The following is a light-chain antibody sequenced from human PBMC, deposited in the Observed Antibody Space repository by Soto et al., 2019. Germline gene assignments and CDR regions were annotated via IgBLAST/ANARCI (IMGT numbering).Light chain of an antibody. CDR3: QQYKSYLYS. J-gene: IGKJ2*01. V-gene: IGKV1-5*03. CDR1: QSIGYW. Sequence: DIQMTQSPSTLSASVGDRVTITCRASQSIGYWLAWYQHKPGKGPKLLIYKESTLETGVPSRFSGSGSGTEFTLTISSLQPDDFASYYCQQYKSYLYSFGQGTKLEIK. CDR2: KES.